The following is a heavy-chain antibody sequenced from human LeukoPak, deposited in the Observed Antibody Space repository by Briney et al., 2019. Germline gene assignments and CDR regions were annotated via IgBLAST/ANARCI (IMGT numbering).Heavy chain of an antibody. CDR3: AKDRRYSSSWLDY. CDR2: IRYDGSNK. D-gene: IGHD6-13*01. Sequence: PGGSLRLSCAASGFTFSSYGMHWVRQAPGKGLEWVAFIRYDGSNKYYADSVKGRFTISRDNSKNTLCLQMNSLRIEDTAVYYCAKDRRYSSSWLDYWGQGTLVTVSS. V-gene: IGHV3-30*02. CDR1: GFTFSSYG. J-gene: IGHJ4*02.